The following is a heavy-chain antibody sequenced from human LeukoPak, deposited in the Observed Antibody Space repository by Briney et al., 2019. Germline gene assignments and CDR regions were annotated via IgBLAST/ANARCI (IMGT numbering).Heavy chain of an antibody. J-gene: IGHJ5*02. V-gene: IGHV4-59*08. D-gene: IGHD3-10*01. CDR1: GGSISSYY. CDR2: IYYSGST. Sequence: PSETLSLTCTVSGGSISSYYWSWIRQPPGKGLEWIGCIYYSGSTNYNPSLKSRVTISVDTSKNQFSLKLSPVTPADTAVYYCARLFREITYTRTAEFDPWGQGTLVTVSS. CDR3: ARLFREITYTRTAEFDP.